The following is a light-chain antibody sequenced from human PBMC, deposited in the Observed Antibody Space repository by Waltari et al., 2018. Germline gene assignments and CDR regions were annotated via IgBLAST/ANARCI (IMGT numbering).Light chain of an antibody. CDR3: QSDDLSLSGRV. CDR2: ANS. Sequence: YQERPGKSPQLLISANSNRPSGVPDRFSGSKAGTSASLAITGLQAEDEGDYFCQSDDLSLSGRVFGGGTKLTVL. V-gene: IGLV1-40*01. J-gene: IGLJ3*02.